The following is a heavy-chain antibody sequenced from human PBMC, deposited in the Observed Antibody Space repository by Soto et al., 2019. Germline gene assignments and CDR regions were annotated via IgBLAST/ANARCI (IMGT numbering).Heavy chain of an antibody. CDR2: INPNGGST. V-gene: IGHV1-46*01. CDR1: GYTFTSTW. CDR3: ARDQSHSYTYWWLDP. Sequence: QVQLVQSGAEVKKPGASVIVSCKASGYTFTSTWMHWVRQAPGHGLEWMGIINPNGGSTSYAEKFQGRITLTRDTSTATDYMELRRLRSEDTAIYYCARDQSHSYTYWWLDPWCQGTLVTGSS. D-gene: IGHD3-16*01. J-gene: IGHJ5*02.